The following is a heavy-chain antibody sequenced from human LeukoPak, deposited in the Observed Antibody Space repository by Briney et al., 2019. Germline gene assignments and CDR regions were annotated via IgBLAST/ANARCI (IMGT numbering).Heavy chain of an antibody. CDR1: GFTFSSYG. V-gene: IGHV3-30*18. CDR2: ISYDGSNK. D-gene: IGHD4-23*01. J-gene: IGHJ4*02. Sequence: GGSLRLSCAASGFTFSSYGMHWVRQAPGKGLEWVAVISYDGSNKYYADSVKGRFTISRDNSKNTLYLQMNSLRAEDTAVYYCAKDGGGTVVTHLEGYFDYWGQGTLVTVSS. CDR3: AKDGGGTVVTHLEGYFDY.